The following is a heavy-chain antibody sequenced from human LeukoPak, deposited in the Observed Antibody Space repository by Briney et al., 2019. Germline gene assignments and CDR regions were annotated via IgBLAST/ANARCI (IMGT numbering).Heavy chain of an antibody. CDR3: AREGVSLRLDAFDI. D-gene: IGHD1-20*01. J-gene: IGHJ3*02. V-gene: IGHV4-39*07. CDR2: IYYSGST. Sequence: PSETLSLTCTVSGGSISSSSYYWGWIRQPPGKGLDWIGSIYYSGSTYYNPSLKSRATISVDTSKNQFSLRLSSVTAADTAVYYCAREGVSLRLDAFDIWGQGTMVTVSS. CDR1: GGSISSSSYY.